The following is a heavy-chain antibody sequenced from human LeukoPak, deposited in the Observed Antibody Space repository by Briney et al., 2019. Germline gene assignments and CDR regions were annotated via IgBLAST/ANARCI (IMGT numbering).Heavy chain of an antibody. Sequence: PGGSLRLSCAASGFTFSSYAMSWVRQAPGKGLEWVSAISGSGGSTYYADSVKGRFTISRDNSKNTLYLQMNSLRADDTAVYYCAKGEGEGEYYDSSGYFSFDYWGQGSLVTVSS. CDR1: GFTFSSYA. D-gene: IGHD3-22*01. V-gene: IGHV3-23*01. CDR2: ISGSGGST. CDR3: AKGEGEGEYYDSSGYFSFDY. J-gene: IGHJ4*02.